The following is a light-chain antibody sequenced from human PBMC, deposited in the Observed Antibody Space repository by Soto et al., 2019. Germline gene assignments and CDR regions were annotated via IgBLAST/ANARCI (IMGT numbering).Light chain of an antibody. CDR2: EVS. J-gene: IGLJ1*01. Sequence: LTQPASVSGSPGQSITISCTGTSSDVGSYNFVSWYQQLPGKAPKLMIYEVSNRPSGVSDRFSGSKSGNTASLTISGLQAEDEADYYCSSYTTSSNYVFGSGTKVTVL. V-gene: IGLV2-14*01. CDR3: SSYTTSSNYV. CDR1: SSDVGSYNF.